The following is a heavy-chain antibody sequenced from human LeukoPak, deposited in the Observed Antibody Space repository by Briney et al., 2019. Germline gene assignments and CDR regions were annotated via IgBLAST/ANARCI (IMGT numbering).Heavy chain of an antibody. V-gene: IGHV4-59*01. Sequence: SETLSLTCAVYGGSFSGYYWSWIRQPPGKGLEWIGYIYYSGSTNYNPSLKSRVTISVDTSKNQFSLKLSSVTAADTAVYYCARSITIFGAPLFEDWGQGTLVTVSS. J-gene: IGHJ4*02. CDR3: ARSITIFGAPLFED. CDR1: GGSFSGYY. D-gene: IGHD3-3*01. CDR2: IYYSGST.